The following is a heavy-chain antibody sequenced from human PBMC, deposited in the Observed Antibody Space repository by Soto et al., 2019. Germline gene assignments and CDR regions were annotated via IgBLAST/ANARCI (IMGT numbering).Heavy chain of an antibody. Sequence: PSETLSLTCAVSGGSISSGGYSWNWIRQAPGKRLEWIGCIFYTGSTNFNPSLESRVAMSLDTSKNQFSLKLSSVTAADTAVYYCARGSEWLPAYGSGSYSSPPAYFDYWGQGTLVTVS. V-gene: IGHV4-61*08. CDR3: ARGSEWLPAYGSGSYSSPPAYFDY. CDR2: IFYTGST. CDR1: GGSISSGGYS. J-gene: IGHJ4*02. D-gene: IGHD3-10*01.